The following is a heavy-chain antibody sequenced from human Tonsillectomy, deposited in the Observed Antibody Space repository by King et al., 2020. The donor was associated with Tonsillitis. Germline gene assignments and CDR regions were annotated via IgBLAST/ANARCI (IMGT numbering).Heavy chain of an antibody. CDR3: AKDLITMIVVVNNAFDI. Sequence: VQLLESGGGLVQPGGSLRLSCAASGFTFSSYAMSWVRQAPGKGLEWVSAISGSGGSTYYADSVKGRFTISRANSKNTLYLQMNSLRAEDTAVYYCAKDLITMIVVVNNAFDIWGQGTMVTVSS. D-gene: IGHD3-22*01. CDR1: GFTFSSYA. J-gene: IGHJ3*02. CDR2: ISGSGGST. V-gene: IGHV3-23*01.